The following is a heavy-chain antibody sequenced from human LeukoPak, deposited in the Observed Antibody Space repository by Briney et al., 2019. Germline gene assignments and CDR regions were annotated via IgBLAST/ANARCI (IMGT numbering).Heavy chain of an antibody. CDR2: IYYSGGT. J-gene: IGHJ4*02. V-gene: IGHV4-59*01. CDR1: GGSISAYY. CDR3: ASMVPAGYFDY. Sequence: SETLSLTXTVSGGSISAYYWSWIRQPPGKGLQWIGYIYYSGGTNYNPSLKSRVTISVDTSKNQFSLKLNSVTAADTAVYYCASMVPAGYFDYWGQGTLVTVSS. D-gene: IGHD2-2*01.